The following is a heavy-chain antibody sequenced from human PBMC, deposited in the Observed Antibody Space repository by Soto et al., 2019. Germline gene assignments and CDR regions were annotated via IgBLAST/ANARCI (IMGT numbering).Heavy chain of an antibody. D-gene: IGHD3-16*01. CDR2: ITWHSGTI. V-gene: IGHV3-9*01. CDR1: GFTFDQYT. Sequence: EVQLVESGGGLVQPGRSLRLSCAASGFTFDQYTMHWVRQAPGKGLEWVSSITWHSGTIGYADSVKGRFTISRDNAKNSVYLQMNSLRGEDTAVYYCAKEMITFGDFNYYYMDVWGKGTTVTVSS. J-gene: IGHJ6*03. CDR3: AKEMITFGDFNYYYMDV.